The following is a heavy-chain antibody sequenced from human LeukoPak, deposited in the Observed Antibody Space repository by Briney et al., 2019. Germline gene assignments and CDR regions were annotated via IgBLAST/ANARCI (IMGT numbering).Heavy chain of an antibody. D-gene: IGHD5-18*01. CDR3: ARDTATYYYYYYMDV. CDR1: GGSISSYY. Sequence: SETLSLTCTVSGGSISSYYWSWIRQPPGKGLKWIGYIYYSGSTNYNPSLKSRVTISVDTSKNQFSLKLSSVTAADTAVYYCARDTATYYYYYYMDVWGKGTTVTISS. CDR2: IYYSGST. J-gene: IGHJ6*03. V-gene: IGHV4-59*12.